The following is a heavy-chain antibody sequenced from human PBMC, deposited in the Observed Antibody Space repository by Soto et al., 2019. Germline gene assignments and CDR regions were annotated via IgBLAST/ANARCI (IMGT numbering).Heavy chain of an antibody. CDR1: GYTFTGYY. D-gene: IGHD6-13*01. Sequence: GASVXVSCKASGYTFTGYYMHWVRQAPGQGLEWMGWINPNSGGTNYAQKFQGWVTMTRDTSISTAYMELSRLRSDDTSVYYCARAAAAFLPMAYDYWGQGTLVTVSS. CDR3: ARAAAAFLPMAYDY. J-gene: IGHJ4*02. CDR2: INPNSGGT. V-gene: IGHV1-2*04.